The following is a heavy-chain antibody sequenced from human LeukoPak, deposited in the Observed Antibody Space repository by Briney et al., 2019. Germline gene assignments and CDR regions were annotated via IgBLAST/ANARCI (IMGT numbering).Heavy chain of an antibody. CDR1: GGSISSYY. D-gene: IGHD2-2*01. J-gene: IGHJ6*03. CDR2: IYTSGST. V-gene: IGHV4-4*07. Sequence: PSETLSLTCTVSGGSISSYYWSWIRQPAGKGLEWIGRIYTSGSTNYNPSLKSRVTMSVDTSKNQFSLKLSSVTAADTAVYYCASQSLVDCSSTSCPNYYYYYMDVWGKGTTVTISS. CDR3: ASQSLVDCSSTSCPNYYYYYMDV.